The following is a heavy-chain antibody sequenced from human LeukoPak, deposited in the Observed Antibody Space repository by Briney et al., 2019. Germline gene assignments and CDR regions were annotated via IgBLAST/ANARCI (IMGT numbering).Heavy chain of an antibody. CDR1: GGSFSGYY. Sequence: PSETLSLTCAVYGGSFSGYYWSWIRQPPGKGLEWIASINHSGITYYNPSLKSRVTISVDTSKNQFSLKVTSVTAADTAVYYCGRDRPTGYYDYWGQGTLVTVSS. V-gene: IGHV4-34*01. CDR3: GRDRPTGYYDY. D-gene: IGHD3-9*01. CDR2: INHSGIT. J-gene: IGHJ4*02.